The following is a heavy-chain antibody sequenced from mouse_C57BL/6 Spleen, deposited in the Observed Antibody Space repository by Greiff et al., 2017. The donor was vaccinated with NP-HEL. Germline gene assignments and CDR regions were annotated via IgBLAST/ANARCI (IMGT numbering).Heavy chain of an antibody. Sequence: QVQLQQPGAELVKPGASVKLSCKASGYTFTSYWMHWVKQRPGQGLEWIGEINPSNGRTNYNEKFKSKATLTVDKSSSTANMQLSSPTAEDSAVYYCARVITRDYWGQGTTLRVSS. CDR1: GYTFTSYW. J-gene: IGHJ2*01. D-gene: IGHD6-1*01. CDR3: ARVITRDY. CDR2: INPSNGRT. V-gene: IGHV1S81*02.